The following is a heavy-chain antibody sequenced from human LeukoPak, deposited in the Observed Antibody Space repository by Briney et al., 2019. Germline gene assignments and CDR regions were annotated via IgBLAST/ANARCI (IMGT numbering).Heavy chain of an antibody. D-gene: IGHD6-13*01. J-gene: IGHJ6*02. CDR2: ISYDGSNK. CDR3: ARDSEGSWFYYYYGMDV. CDR1: GFTFSSYA. Sequence: PGGSLRHSCAASGFTFSSYAMHWVRQAPGKGLEWVAVISYDGSNKYYADSVKGRFTISRDNSKNTLYLQMNSLRAEDTAVYYCARDSEGSWFYYYYGMDVWGRGTTVTVSS. V-gene: IGHV3-30-3*01.